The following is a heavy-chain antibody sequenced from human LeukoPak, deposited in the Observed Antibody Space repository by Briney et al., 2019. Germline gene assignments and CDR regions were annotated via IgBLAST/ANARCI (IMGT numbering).Heavy chain of an antibody. CDR3: AKRGGFRLDV. CDR1: GFTFSLYG. J-gene: IGHJ6*02. V-gene: IGHV3-30*18. CDR2: ISYDGSTK. D-gene: IGHD3-16*01. Sequence: GGSLRLSCAASGFTFSLYGIHWVRQAPGKGLEWVTVISYDGSTKYYADSVRGRFTISRDNSKNTLYLLMNSLRAEDTAVYYCAKRGGFRLDVWGQGTKVTVSS.